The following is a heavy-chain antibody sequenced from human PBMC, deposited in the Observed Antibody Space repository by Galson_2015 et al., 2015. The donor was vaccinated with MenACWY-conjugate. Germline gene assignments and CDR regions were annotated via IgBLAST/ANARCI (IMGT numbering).Heavy chain of an antibody. CDR3: ARDLAPTYDSSGYYSDY. CDR2: INPSGGST. Sequence: SVKVSCKASGYTFTSYYMHWVRQAPGQGLEWMGIINPSGGSTSYAQKFQGRVTMTRDTSTSTVYMELSSLRSEDTAVYYCARDLAPTYDSSGYYSDYWGQGTLVTVSS. J-gene: IGHJ4*02. V-gene: IGHV1-46*03. D-gene: IGHD3-22*01. CDR1: GYTFTSYY.